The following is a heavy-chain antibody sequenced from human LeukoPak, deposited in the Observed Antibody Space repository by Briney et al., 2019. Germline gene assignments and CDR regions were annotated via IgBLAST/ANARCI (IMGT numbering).Heavy chain of an antibody. J-gene: IGHJ6*02. CDR3: ARVPYYDFWSGYYTTPYYYYGMDV. CDR2: ISYDGSNK. V-gene: IGHV3-30-3*01. D-gene: IGHD3-3*01. CDR1: GFTFSSYA. Sequence: PGRSLRLSCAASGFTFSSYAMHWVRQAPGKGLEGVAVISYDGSNKYFADSVKGRFTISRDNSKNTLYLRMNSLRTEDTAVYFCARVPYYDFWSGYYTTPYYYYGMDVWAKGPRSPSP.